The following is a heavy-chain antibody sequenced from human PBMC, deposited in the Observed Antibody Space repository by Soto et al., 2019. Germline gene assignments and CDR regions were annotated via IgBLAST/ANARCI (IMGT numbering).Heavy chain of an antibody. J-gene: IGHJ3*02. Sequence: SVKVSCKASGGTFSSYTISWVRQAPGQGLEWMGRIIPILGIANYAQKFQGRVTITADKSTSTAYMELSSLRSEDTAVYYCARDSFPIVVVAAAGTLGAFDIWGQGTMVTVSS. V-gene: IGHV1-69*04. CDR1: GGTFSSYT. D-gene: IGHD2-15*01. CDR2: IIPILGIA. CDR3: ARDSFPIVVVAAAGTLGAFDI.